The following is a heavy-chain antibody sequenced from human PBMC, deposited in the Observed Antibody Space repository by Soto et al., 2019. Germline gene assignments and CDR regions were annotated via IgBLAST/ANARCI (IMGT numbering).Heavy chain of an antibody. CDR1: GYSFTSYW. Sequence: PGESLKISCKGSGYSFTSYWIGWVRQMPGKGLEWMGIIYPGDSDTRYSPSFQGQVTISADKSISTAYLQWSSLKASDTAMYYCASLYCGGDCSAGYYYGMDVWGQGTTVTVSS. CDR3: ASLYCGGDCSAGYYYGMDV. D-gene: IGHD2-21*02. V-gene: IGHV5-51*01. J-gene: IGHJ6*02. CDR2: IYPGDSDT.